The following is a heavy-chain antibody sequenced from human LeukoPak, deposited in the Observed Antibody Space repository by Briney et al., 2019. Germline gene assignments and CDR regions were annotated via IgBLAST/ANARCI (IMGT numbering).Heavy chain of an antibody. J-gene: IGHJ4*02. Sequence: GGSLRLSCAASGFVFDDYSMHWVRQTPGKGLEWISAINGDGGGTYYAESLKGRFTISRDNVDSTLYLQMNNLRTDDTALYYCASEGGYRGPFDYWGRGTLVTVSS. V-gene: IGHV3-43*01. CDR3: ASEGGYRGPFDY. D-gene: IGHD5-18*01. CDR1: GFVFDDYS. CDR2: INGDGGGT.